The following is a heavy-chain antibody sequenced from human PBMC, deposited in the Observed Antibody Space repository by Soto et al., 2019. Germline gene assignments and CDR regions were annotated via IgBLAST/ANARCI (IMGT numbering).Heavy chain of an antibody. V-gene: IGHV1-2*02. J-gene: IGHJ6*02. D-gene: IGHD2-2*02. CDR2: INPNSGGT. Sequence: QEQLVQSGAEVKKPGASVKVSCKASGYTFSGYYIHWLRQAPGQGLEWMGWINPNSGGTNYAQKFQGRVTVTRDTPTSTAYMELSGLTSDDTAVYYCARSLTEGYCTITGCYTRPLYGMDVWGQGTTVTVSS. CDR3: ARSLTEGYCTITGCYTRPLYGMDV. CDR1: GYTFSGYY.